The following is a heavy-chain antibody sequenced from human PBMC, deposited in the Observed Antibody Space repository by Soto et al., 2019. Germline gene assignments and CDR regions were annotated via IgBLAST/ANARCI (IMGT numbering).Heavy chain of an antibody. D-gene: IGHD3-3*01. CDR1: GFTFSSYG. J-gene: IGHJ6*03. CDR3: AKSSDFWSAYSLYYMDV. Sequence: GGSMRLSCAASGFTFSSYGMSWGGQTTGKGLAWVSAITATAGSPYSPASVKGLFTISRDNSKNTLYLQMNSLRAEDTAVYYCAKSSDFWSAYSLYYMDVSGKGTTVTVSS. CDR2: ITATAGSP. V-gene: IGHV3-23*01.